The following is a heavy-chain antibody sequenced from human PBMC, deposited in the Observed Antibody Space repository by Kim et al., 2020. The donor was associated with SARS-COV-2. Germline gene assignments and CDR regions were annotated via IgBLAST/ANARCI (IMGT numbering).Heavy chain of an antibody. D-gene: IGHD3-10*01. CDR3: AKLAGYFGSGSYYNDPGVFHPL. Sequence: GGSLRLSCAASGFTFSSYAMSWVRQAPGKGLEWVSVISGIGGSTYYADSVKGRFTISRDNSKNTLYLQMNSLRAEDTAVYYCAKLAGYFGSGSYYNDPGVFHPLWGQGTLVTVSS. CDR1: GFTFSSYA. CDR2: ISGIGGST. J-gene: IGHJ4*02. V-gene: IGHV3-23*01.